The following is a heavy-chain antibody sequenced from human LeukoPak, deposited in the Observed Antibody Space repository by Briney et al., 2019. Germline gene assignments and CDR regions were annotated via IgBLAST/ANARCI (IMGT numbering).Heavy chain of an antibody. J-gene: IGHJ5*02. D-gene: IGHD3-10*01. CDR2: INHSGST. V-gene: IGHV4-34*01. CDR3: ARGPMIPILRMVRKNWFDP. Sequence: PSETLSLTCAVYGGSFRGYYWSWIRQPPGKGLEWIGEINHSGSTNYNPSLKSRVTISVDTSKNHFSLKLTSVTDADTAVYYCARGPMIPILRMVRKNWFDPWGQGTLVTVSS. CDR1: GGSFRGYY.